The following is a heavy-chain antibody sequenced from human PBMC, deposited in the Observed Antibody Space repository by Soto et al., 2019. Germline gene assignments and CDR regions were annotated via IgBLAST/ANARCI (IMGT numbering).Heavy chain of an antibody. V-gene: IGHV1-69-2*01. Sequence: ASVKVSCKVSGYTLSDFYMHWVKQAPGKGLEWMGLADPEDAETIYAEKFQGGVTIIADTSTDTAYMELSSLRSDDTAVYYCATAFRARLGWFDPWGQGTQVTVSS. CDR1: GYTLSDFY. D-gene: IGHD3-10*01. CDR3: ATAFRARLGWFDP. J-gene: IGHJ5*02. CDR2: ADPEDAET.